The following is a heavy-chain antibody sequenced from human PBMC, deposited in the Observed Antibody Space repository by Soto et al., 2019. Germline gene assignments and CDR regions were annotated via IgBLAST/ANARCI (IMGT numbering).Heavy chain of an antibody. Sequence: EVQLVESGGGLVQPGGSLRLSCAASGFTFSSYWMHWVRQAPGKGLVWVSRINSDGSSTSYADSVKGRFTISRDNAKNTLYLQMNSLRAEDTAVYYCARDTGRYDFWSGSQNWFDPWGQGTLVTVSS. CDR2: INSDGSST. CDR3: ARDTGRYDFWSGSQNWFDP. D-gene: IGHD3-3*01. J-gene: IGHJ5*02. V-gene: IGHV3-74*01. CDR1: GFTFSSYW.